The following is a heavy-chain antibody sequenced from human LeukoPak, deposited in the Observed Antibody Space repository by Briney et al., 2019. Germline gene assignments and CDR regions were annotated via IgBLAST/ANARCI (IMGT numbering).Heavy chain of an antibody. V-gene: IGHV4-4*02. CDR2: IYHSGST. D-gene: IGHD6-13*01. J-gene: IGHJ4*02. CDR3: ARVTAAAGDYLDY. Sequence: PSGTLSLTCAVSGGSISSSNWWSWVRQPPGKGLEWIGEIYHSGSTNYNPSLKSRVTISVDKSKNQFSLKLSSVTAADAAVYYCARVTAAAGDYLDYWGQGTLVTVSS. CDR1: GGSISSSNW.